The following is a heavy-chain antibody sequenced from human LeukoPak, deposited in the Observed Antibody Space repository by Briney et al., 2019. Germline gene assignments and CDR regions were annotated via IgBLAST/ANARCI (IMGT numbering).Heavy chain of an antibody. J-gene: IGHJ5*02. Sequence: GGSLRLSCAASGFTFSDYYMNWIRHAPGKGLEWLSYISASSGTRYYADSVKGRFTISRDNAKNSLYLQMNSLRAEDTAVYYCARGLAANDWFDPWGQGTLVTVSS. CDR3: ARGLAANDWFDP. CDR1: GFTFSDYY. V-gene: IGHV3-11*01. D-gene: IGHD2-15*01. CDR2: ISASSGTR.